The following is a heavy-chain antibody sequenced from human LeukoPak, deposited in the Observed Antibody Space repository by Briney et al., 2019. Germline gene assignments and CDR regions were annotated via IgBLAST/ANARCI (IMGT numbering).Heavy chain of an antibody. Sequence: GGSLRLSCAASGFTFSSYWMSWVRQAPGKGLEWVAFIRYDGSNKYYADSVKGRFTISRDNSKNTLYLQMNSLRAEDTAVYYCAKARHGYCSGGSCYGVDYWGQGTLVTVSS. J-gene: IGHJ4*02. V-gene: IGHV3-30*02. CDR1: GFTFSSYW. CDR3: AKARHGYCSGGSCYGVDY. CDR2: IRYDGSNK. D-gene: IGHD2-15*01.